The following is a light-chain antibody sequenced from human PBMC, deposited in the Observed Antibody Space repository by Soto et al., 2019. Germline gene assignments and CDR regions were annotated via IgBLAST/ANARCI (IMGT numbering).Light chain of an antibody. Sequence: EIVMTQSPATLSVSPGERATLSCRASQSVSSNLAWYQQKPGQAPRLLIYGASTRATRIPARCSGSGSGTEFTLTISSLQSEDFAVYYCQQYNNWPWTFGQGTKVEIK. J-gene: IGKJ1*01. CDR1: QSVSSN. V-gene: IGKV3-15*01. CDR2: GAS. CDR3: QQYNNWPWT.